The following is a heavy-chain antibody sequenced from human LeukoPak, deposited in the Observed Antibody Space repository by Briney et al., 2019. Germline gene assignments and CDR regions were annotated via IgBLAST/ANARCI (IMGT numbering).Heavy chain of an antibody. CDR3: ASDYSGYDLGY. V-gene: IGHV4-34*01. J-gene: IGHJ4*02. CDR2: INHSGST. D-gene: IGHD5-12*01. Sequence: RXXPGXXXEWIGEINHSGSTNYNPSLKSRVTISVDTSKNQFSLKLSSVTAADTAVYYCASDYSGYDLGYWGQGTLVTVSS.